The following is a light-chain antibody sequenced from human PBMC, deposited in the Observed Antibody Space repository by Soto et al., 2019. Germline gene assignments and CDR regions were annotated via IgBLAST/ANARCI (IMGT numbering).Light chain of an antibody. V-gene: IGKV3-20*01. J-gene: IGKJ3*01. Sequence: EGVLTQSPGTPSLSPGERATLSFRARHSVSGSSLAWYQQKPGQAPRLLIYCASTRATGNPARFSGSGSETEFTLTIISLEPEDFAVYYCQQYGSSLFTFGPGTKVDIK. CDR3: QQYGSSLFT. CDR2: CAS. CDR1: HSVSGSS.